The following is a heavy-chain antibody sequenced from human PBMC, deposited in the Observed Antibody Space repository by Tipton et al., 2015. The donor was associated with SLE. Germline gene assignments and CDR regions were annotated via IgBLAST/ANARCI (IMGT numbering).Heavy chain of an antibody. V-gene: IGHV3-48*03. CDR1: GFTFSVYE. CDR2: ISSSGSTI. CDR3: ARGGDCTGGACYSYYYCGLDV. J-gene: IGHJ6*02. Sequence: SLRLSCAASGFTFSVYEMNWVRQAPGKGLQWLSYISSSGSTIYYADSVKGRFTISRDNAKNSLFLQMNSLRAEDTAVYYCARGGDCTGGACYSYYYCGLDVWGQGTTVTVSS. D-gene: IGHD2-8*02.